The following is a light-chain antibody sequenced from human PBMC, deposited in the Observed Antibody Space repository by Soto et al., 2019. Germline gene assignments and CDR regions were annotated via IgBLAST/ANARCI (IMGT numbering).Light chain of an antibody. V-gene: IGKV3-20*01. CDR1: QSVSSSY. CDR2: GAS. J-gene: IGKJ1*01. CDR3: QQYSSSPWT. Sequence: EIVLTQSPGTLSLSPGERATLSCRASQSVSSSYLAWYQQKPGQAPRLLIFGASSRAIGIPDRFSGSGSGTDVTLTIGRLEPEDFAVYYCQQYSSSPWTFGQGTKVEIK.